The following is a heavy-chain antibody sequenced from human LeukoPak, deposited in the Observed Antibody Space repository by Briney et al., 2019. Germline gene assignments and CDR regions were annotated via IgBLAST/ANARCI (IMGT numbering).Heavy chain of an antibody. J-gene: IGHJ3*02. CDR3: ARELYYYDSSGYYYFPSGAFDI. D-gene: IGHD3-22*01. Sequence: DSVKGRFTISRDNSKNTLYLQMNSLRAEDTAVYYCARELYYYDSSGYYYFPSGAFDIWGQGTMVTVSS. V-gene: IGHV3-53*01.